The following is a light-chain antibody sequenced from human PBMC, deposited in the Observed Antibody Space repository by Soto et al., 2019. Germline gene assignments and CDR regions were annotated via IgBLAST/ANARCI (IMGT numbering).Light chain of an antibody. V-gene: IGKV3-11*01. CDR1: QSVTNS. J-gene: IGKJ4*01. Sequence: EIVLAQSPGTLSLSPGEIATLSCRASQSVTNSFLAWYQQKPGQAPRIIIYDASNRATGIPARFSGSGSGTDFTLTISSLEPEDVAVYYCQQRSDWPPTLGGGTKVDIK. CDR2: DAS. CDR3: QQRSDWPPT.